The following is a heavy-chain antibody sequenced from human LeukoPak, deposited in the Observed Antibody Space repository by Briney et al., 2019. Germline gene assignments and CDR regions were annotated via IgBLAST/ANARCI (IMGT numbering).Heavy chain of an antibody. CDR2: IYYSGST. CDR1: GGSISSYY. Sequence: SETLSPTCTVSGGSISSYYWSWIRQPPGKGLEWIGYIYYSGSTNYNPSLKSRVTISVDTSKNQFSLKLSSVTAADTAVYYCARGGTVDTAMVRSYWGQGTLVTVSS. D-gene: IGHD5-18*01. CDR3: ARGGTVDTAMVRSY. J-gene: IGHJ4*02. V-gene: IGHV4-59*01.